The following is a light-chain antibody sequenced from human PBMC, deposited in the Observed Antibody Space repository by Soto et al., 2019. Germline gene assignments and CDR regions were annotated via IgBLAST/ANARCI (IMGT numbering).Light chain of an antibody. Sequence: QSVLTQPASVSGSPGQSITISCTGTITDIGAYNYVSWYQQHPGKAPKLLIYGVSSRPSGVSNRFSGSKSGNTASLTVSGLQAEDEADSYCSSYAGSSNVFGTGTKVTVL. V-gene: IGLV2-14*01. CDR2: GVS. CDR1: ITDIGAYNY. CDR3: SSYAGSSNV. J-gene: IGLJ1*01.